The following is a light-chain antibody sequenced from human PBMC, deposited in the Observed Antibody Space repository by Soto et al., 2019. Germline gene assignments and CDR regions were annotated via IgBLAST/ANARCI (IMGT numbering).Light chain of an antibody. Sequence: QSALTQPASVSGSPGQSITISCTGTSSDVGGSNFVSWYQQHPGKPPKLIIYDVANRPSGVSNRFSGSKSGSTPSLIISRLQTEDEADYYCVSYTSSTTYVFGTGTKVTVL. V-gene: IGLV2-14*03. CDR2: DVA. CDR1: SSDVGGSNF. J-gene: IGLJ1*01. CDR3: VSYTSSTTYV.